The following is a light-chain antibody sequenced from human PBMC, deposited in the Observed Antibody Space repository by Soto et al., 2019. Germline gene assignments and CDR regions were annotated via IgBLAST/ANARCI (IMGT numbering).Light chain of an antibody. J-gene: IGLJ2*01. CDR3: QSYASSLSAVV. Sequence: QSVLTQPPSVSGAPGQRVTISCTGSSSNIGAGYDVHWYQQLPGTAPKLLIYANSNRPSGVPDRFSGSKSGTSASLAITGLQAEDEADYYCQSYASSLSAVVFGGGTKVTVL. CDR2: ANS. V-gene: IGLV1-40*01. CDR1: SSNIGAGYD.